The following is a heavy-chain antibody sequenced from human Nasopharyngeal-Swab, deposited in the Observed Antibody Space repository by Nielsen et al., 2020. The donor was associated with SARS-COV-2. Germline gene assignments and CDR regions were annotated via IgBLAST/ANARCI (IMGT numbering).Heavy chain of an antibody. CDR1: GFTFSDYY. J-gene: IGHJ6*03. Sequence: LSLTCAASGFTFSDYYMSWIRQAPGKGLEWVSYISSSGSTIYYADSVKGRFTISRDNAKNSLYLQMNSLRAEDTAVYYCARALGPYDFWSGYYTTYYYYYMDVWGKGTTVTVSS. D-gene: IGHD3-3*01. CDR3: ARALGPYDFWSGYYTTYYYYYMDV. CDR2: ISSSGSTI. V-gene: IGHV3-11*04.